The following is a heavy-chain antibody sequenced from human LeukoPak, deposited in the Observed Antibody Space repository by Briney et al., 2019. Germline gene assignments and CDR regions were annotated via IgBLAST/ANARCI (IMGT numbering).Heavy chain of an antibody. J-gene: IGHJ4*02. V-gene: IGHV4-4*07. CDR2: IYTSGST. Sequence: PETLSLTCTVSGGSISSYYWSWIRQPAGKGLEWIGRIYTSGSTNYNPSLKSRVTMSVDTSKNQFSLKLSSVTAADTAVYYCARGMDSSGYYALDYWGQGTLVTVSS. CDR1: GGSISSYY. CDR3: ARGMDSSGYYALDY. D-gene: IGHD3-22*01.